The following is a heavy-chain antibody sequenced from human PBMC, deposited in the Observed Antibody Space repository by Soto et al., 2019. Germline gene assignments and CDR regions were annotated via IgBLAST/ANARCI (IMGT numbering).Heavy chain of an antibody. J-gene: IGHJ4*02. CDR2: IWYDGSNK. Sequence: SGGSLRLSCAASGFTFSSYGMHWVRQAPGKGLEWVAVIWYDGSNKYYADSVKGRFTISRDNSKNTLYLQMNSLRAEDTAVYYCARETDTAMVPGGFDYWGQGTLVTVSS. V-gene: IGHV3-33*01. CDR1: GFTFSSYG. D-gene: IGHD5-18*01. CDR3: ARETDTAMVPGGFDY.